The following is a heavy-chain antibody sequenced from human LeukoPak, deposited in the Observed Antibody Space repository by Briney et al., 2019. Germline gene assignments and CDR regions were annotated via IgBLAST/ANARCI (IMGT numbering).Heavy chain of an antibody. CDR1: GFTFSTYV. V-gene: IGHV3-30*01. J-gene: IGHJ6*02. CDR2: ILYDGSNK. Sequence: AGGSLRLSCAASGFTFSTYVMHWVRQAPAKGLQWVAVILYDGSNKYFADSVKGRFIISRDNSKNTLYLQMNSLTAEDTAVYYCARVVAGSVYNSGMDVWGQGTTVTVSS. CDR3: ARVVAGSVYNSGMDV. D-gene: IGHD3-10*01.